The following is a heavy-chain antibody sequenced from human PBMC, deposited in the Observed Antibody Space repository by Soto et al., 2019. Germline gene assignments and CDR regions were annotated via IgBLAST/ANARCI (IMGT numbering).Heavy chain of an antibody. CDR2: ISGSGGSS. J-gene: IGHJ6*02. D-gene: IGHD6-13*01. V-gene: IGHV3-23*01. CDR1: GFTFSTYG. CDR3: AKVTKRAAAGRYEYYKYGMDV. Sequence: GGSLRLSCAASGFTFSTYGMSWVRQAPGKGLEWVSGISGSGGSSYYAASVKGRFTISRDNSKNTLFLQMNGLRAEDTAVYYCAKVTKRAAAGRYEYYKYGMDVWGQGTTVTVSS.